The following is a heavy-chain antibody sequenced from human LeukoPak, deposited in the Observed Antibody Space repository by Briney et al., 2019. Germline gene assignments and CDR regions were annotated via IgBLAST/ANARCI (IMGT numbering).Heavy chain of an antibody. CDR1: GYTFTSYG. Sequence: ASVKVSCKASGYTFTSYGISWVRQAPGQGLEWMGWISAYNGNTNYAQKLQGRVTMTTGTSTSTAYMELRSLRSDDTAVYYCAGGGLYCSSTSCYRSDNWFDPWGQGTLVTVSS. CDR2: ISAYNGNT. D-gene: IGHD2-2*01. J-gene: IGHJ5*02. V-gene: IGHV1-18*01. CDR3: AGGGLYCSSTSCYRSDNWFDP.